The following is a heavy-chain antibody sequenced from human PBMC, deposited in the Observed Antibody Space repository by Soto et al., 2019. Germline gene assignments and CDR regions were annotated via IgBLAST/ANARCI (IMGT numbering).Heavy chain of an antibody. J-gene: IGHJ1*01. V-gene: IGHV3-15*01. CDR2: IKSKTDGGTT. CDR3: TQGDYDFWSGYSAESFQH. CDR1: GFTFSNAW. Sequence: GGSLRLSCAASGFTFSNAWMSWVRQAPGKGLEWVGRIKSKTDGGTTDYAAPVKGRFTISRDDSKNTLYLQMNSLKTEDTAVYYCTQGDYDFWSGYSAESFQHWGQGTLVTVSS. D-gene: IGHD3-3*01.